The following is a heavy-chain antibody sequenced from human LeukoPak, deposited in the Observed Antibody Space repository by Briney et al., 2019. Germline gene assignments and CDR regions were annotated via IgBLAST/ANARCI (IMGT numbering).Heavy chain of an antibody. CDR1: GFTFSDYA. D-gene: IGHD1-26*01. CDR2: ISYRGETT. V-gene: IGHV3-23*01. J-gene: IGHJ4*02. CDR3: AKDLGARGMGATPSN. Sequence: PGGSLRLSCVASGFTFSDYAMSWVRQAPGEGLEWVSGISYRGETTSYEDSVKGRHTTARDHARDTLFLQMNSLRAADTAVYYWAKDLGARGMGATPSNWGQGTLVTVSS.